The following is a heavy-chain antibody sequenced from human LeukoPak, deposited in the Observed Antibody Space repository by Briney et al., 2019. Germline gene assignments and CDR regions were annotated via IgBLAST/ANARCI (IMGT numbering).Heavy chain of an antibody. CDR2: MNGEGTTI. J-gene: IGHJ4*02. Sequence: GGSLRLSCATSGLTFRATWMHWVRQAPGKGLMWVSRMNGEGTTIDYADSVKGRFTVSRDYAKNTLFLQMNNLRTEDTAPYFCATARNFRFEYWGQGSLVIVSA. CDR3: ATARNFRFEY. D-gene: IGHD1-7*01. V-gene: IGHV3-74*01. CDR1: GLTFRATW.